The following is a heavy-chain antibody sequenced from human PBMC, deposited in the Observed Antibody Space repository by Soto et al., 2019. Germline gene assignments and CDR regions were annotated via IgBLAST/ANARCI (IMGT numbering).Heavy chain of an antibody. CDR2: INAGNGNT. CDR3: ARNLMDYEMLTGYYLEYYFEY. V-gene: IGHV1-3*01. D-gene: IGHD3-9*01. Sequence: ASVKVSCKASGYTFTSYAMHWVRQAPGQRLEWMGWINAGNGNTKYSQKFQGRVTITRDTSASTAYMELSSLRSEDTAVYYCARNLMDYEMLTGYYLEYYFEYWGQGTRVNVSS. J-gene: IGHJ4*02. CDR1: GYTFTSYA.